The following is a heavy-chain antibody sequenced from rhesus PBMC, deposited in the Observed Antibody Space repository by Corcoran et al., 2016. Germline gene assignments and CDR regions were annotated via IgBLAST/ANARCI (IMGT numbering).Heavy chain of an antibody. V-gene: IGHV4-160*01. D-gene: IGHD3-16*01. CDR3: AREGGNYYSGSGTIDY. CDR2: IYGGSGST. CDR1: GGSSCRSW. J-gene: IGHJ4*01. Sequence: QVQLQESGPGLVKLSETLSLICAVSGGSSCRSWWARTRQPPGRGRGGIGSIYGGSGSTEYNPSLKSRATISRDTSKNQFSLKLSSVTAADTAMYYCAREGGNYYSGSGTIDYWGQGVLVTVSS.